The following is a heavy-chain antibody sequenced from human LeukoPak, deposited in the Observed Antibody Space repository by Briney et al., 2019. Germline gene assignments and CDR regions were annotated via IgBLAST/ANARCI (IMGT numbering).Heavy chain of an antibody. V-gene: IGHV3-74*01. J-gene: IGHJ5*02. Sequence: GGSRRLSCAASGFTFSSYWMHWVRQAPGKGLVWVSRINSDGSSTSYADSVKGRFTISRDNAKNTLYLQMNSLRAEDTAVYYCARASYDSSGYYPFDPWGQGTLVTVSS. CDR1: GFTFSSYW. CDR3: ARASYDSSGYYPFDP. D-gene: IGHD3-22*01. CDR2: INSDGSST.